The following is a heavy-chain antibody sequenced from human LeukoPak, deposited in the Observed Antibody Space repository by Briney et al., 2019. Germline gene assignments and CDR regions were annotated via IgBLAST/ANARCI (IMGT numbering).Heavy chain of an antibody. J-gene: IGHJ4*02. CDR1: GFTFSSYS. CDR3: ARNLITFGGVIANALDY. CDR2: ISSSSSYI. Sequence: GGSLRLSCAASGFTFSSYSMNWVRQAPGKGLEWVSSISSSSSYIYYADSVKGRFTISRDNAKNSLYLQTNSLRAEDTAVYYCARNLITFGGVIANALDYWGQGTLVTVSS. D-gene: IGHD3-16*02. V-gene: IGHV3-21*01.